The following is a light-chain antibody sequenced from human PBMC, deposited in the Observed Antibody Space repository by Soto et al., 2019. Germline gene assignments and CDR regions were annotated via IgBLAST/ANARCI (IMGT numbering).Light chain of an antibody. Sequence: EIVLTQSPGTLSLSPGERATLSCRASQSVTYSFLAWYQQTPGQAPRLLIYGASSRDTGIPDRFSGSGSGTGFTLTISRLEPEDFEVYYCQQYGGSPRTFGGGTKVEIK. CDR2: GAS. J-gene: IGKJ4*01. CDR1: QSVTYSF. CDR3: QQYGGSPRT. V-gene: IGKV3-20*01.